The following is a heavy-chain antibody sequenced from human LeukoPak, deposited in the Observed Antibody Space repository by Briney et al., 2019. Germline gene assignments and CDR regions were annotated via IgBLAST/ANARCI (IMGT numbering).Heavy chain of an antibody. J-gene: IGHJ4*02. CDR1: GYSFTNYW. CDR3: ASQPGIAAAGPLY. CDR2: IYPGDSDT. Sequence: GESLKISCEGSGYSFTNYWIAWVRQMSGKGLEWMGIIYPGDSDTRYSPSFQGQVTISADKSISTAYLQWSSLKASDTAMYYCASQPGIAAAGPLYWGQGTLVTVSS. V-gene: IGHV5-51*01. D-gene: IGHD6-13*01.